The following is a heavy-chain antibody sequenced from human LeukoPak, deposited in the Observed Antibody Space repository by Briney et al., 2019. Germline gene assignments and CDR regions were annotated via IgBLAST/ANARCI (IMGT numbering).Heavy chain of an antibody. CDR2: MYNSGST. Sequence: SETLSLTCTVSGGSISSSSDYWGWIRQPPGEGLEWIGSMYNSGSTYYNPSLTSRVTISVDTSKNQFSLKLSSVTAADTAVYYCARQRGYYDVFDIWGQGTMVTVSS. J-gene: IGHJ3*02. CDR3: ARQRGYYDVFDI. V-gene: IGHV4-39*01. D-gene: IGHD5-18*01. CDR1: GGSISSSSDY.